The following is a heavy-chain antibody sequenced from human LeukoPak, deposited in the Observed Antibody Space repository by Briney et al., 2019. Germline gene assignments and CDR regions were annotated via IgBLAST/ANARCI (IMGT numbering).Heavy chain of an antibody. CDR3: ARDAVVVPADYYGMDV. Sequence: GGSLRLSCAASGFTFSSYSMNWVRQAPGKGLEWVSSISSSSGYIYYADSVKGRFTISRDNAKNSLYLQMNSLRAEDTAVYYCARDAVVVPADYYGMDVWGQGTTVTVSS. J-gene: IGHJ6*02. CDR2: ISSSSGYI. D-gene: IGHD2-2*01. CDR1: GFTFSSYS. V-gene: IGHV3-21*01.